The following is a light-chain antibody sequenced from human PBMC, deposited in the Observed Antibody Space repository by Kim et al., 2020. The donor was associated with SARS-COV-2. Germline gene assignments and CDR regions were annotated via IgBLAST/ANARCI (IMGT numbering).Light chain of an antibody. CDR3: QQYNNWPRT. CDR1: QSVSSN. CDR2: GAS. V-gene: IGKV3-15*01. J-gene: IGKJ1*01. Sequence: EIVMPQSPATLSVSPGERATLSCRASQSVSSNLAWYQQKPGQAPRLLIYGASTRATGIPARFSGSGSGTEFTLTISSLQSEDFVVYYCQQYNNWPRTFGQGTKVDIK.